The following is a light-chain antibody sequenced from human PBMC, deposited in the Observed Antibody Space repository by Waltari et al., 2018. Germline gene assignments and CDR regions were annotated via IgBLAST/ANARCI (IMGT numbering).Light chain of an antibody. CDR2: AAP. CDR1: QSISSY. Sequence: DIQMTQSPSSLSASVGDRVTITCRASQSISSYLTWYQQKPGKAPKLLIYAAPSLQSGVPSRFSGSGSGTDFTLTISSLQPEDFATYYCQQSYSTPPYTFGQGTKLEIK. CDR3: QQSYSTPPYT. J-gene: IGKJ2*01. V-gene: IGKV1-39*01.